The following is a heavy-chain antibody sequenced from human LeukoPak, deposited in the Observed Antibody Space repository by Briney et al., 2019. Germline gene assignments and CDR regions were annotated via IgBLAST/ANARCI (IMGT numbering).Heavy chain of an antibody. J-gene: IGHJ3*02. V-gene: IGHV3-15*01. D-gene: IGHD1-26*01. CDR2: IKSKTDGETT. CDR1: GLNFSNAW. CDR3: ITDPGAWAPI. Sequence: GGSLRLSCVASGLNFSNAWMSWVRQAPGKGLECVGRIKSKTDGETTDYAAPVKGRFTISRDDSKNTLYLQMNRLNIGDTAVYYCITDPGAWAPIWGQGTMVTVSS.